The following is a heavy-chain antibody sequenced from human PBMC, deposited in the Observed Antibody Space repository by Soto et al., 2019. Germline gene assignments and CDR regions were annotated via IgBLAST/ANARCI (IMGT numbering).Heavy chain of an antibody. Sequence: GGSLRLSCAASGFAVSSYWMHWVRQAPGKGLVWVSRISPAGSSTYYADSVRGRLTISKDTAKNTLYLQINSLGAEDTAVCYCGRGNSGYENFDSWGQGTLVTVSS. CDR1: GFAVSSYW. J-gene: IGHJ4*02. D-gene: IGHD5-12*01. CDR2: ISPAGSST. CDR3: GRGNSGYENFDS. V-gene: IGHV3-74*01.